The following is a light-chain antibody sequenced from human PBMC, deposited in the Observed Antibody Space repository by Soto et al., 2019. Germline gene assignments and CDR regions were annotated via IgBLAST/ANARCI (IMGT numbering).Light chain of an antibody. CDR1: QGIRSD. CDR2: GAS. J-gene: IGKJ1*01. V-gene: IGKV1-6*01. Sequence: IQMTQSPSSLSASAGDRVTISCRASQGIRSDLAWYQQKPGKVPKLLIYGASKLESGVPARFSGSGFGTDFTLTISSLQPEDFATYYCLQDYNFPWAFGQGTKVEIK. CDR3: LQDYNFPWA.